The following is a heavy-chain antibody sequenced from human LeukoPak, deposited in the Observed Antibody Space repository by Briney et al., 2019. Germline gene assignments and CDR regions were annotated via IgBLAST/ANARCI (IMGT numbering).Heavy chain of an antibody. CDR3: ARRSTYCTSTSCHFDH. Sequence: GESLKISCKGSGYSFITYWVGWVRQMPGKGLEWMGIIYPGDSDTRYSPSFQGQVTISADKSITTAYLQWSSLQASDTAMYYCARRSTYCTSTSCHFDHWGQGTLVTVSS. D-gene: IGHD2-2*01. J-gene: IGHJ4*02. CDR2: IYPGDSDT. V-gene: IGHV5-51*01. CDR1: GYSFITYW.